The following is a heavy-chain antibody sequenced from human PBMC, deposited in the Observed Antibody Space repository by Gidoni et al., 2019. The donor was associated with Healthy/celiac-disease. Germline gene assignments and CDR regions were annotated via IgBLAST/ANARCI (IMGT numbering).Heavy chain of an antibody. J-gene: IGHJ6*02. CDR1: GYTFTSYG. D-gene: IGHD2-21*02. Sequence: QVQLVQSGAEVKKPGASVKVSCKASGYTFTSYGISWVRQAPGQGLEWMGWISAYNGNTNYAQKLQGRVTMTTDTSTSTAYMELRSLRSDDTAVYYCARVHRIVPEAATYCGGDCFYYYYGMDVWGQGTTVTVSS. CDR2: ISAYNGNT. V-gene: IGHV1-18*01. CDR3: ARVHRIVPEAATYCGGDCFYYYYGMDV.